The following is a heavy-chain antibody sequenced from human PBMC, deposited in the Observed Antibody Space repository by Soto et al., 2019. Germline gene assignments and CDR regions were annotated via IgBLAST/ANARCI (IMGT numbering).Heavy chain of an antibody. V-gene: IGHV1-18*04. CDR2: ISAYNGNT. CDR3: ARVGYSYGYGY. D-gene: IGHD5-18*01. CDR1: GYTFTGYY. J-gene: IGHJ4*02. Sequence: ASVKVSCKASGYTFTGYYMHWVRQAPGQGLEWMGWISAYNGNTNYAQKLQGRVTMTTDTSTSTAYMELRSLRSDDTAVYYCARVGYSYGYGYWGQGTLVTVSS.